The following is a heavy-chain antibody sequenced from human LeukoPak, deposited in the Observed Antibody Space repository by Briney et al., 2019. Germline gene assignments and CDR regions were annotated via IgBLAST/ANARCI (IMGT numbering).Heavy chain of an antibody. D-gene: IGHD3-10*01. V-gene: IGHV1-69*01. Sequence: ASVKVSCKASGGTFSSYAISWVRQAPGQGLEWMGGIIPIFGTTNYAQKFQGRVTITADESTSTAYMELSSLRSEDTAVYYCAETTYGSGTGGGNWGQGTLVTVSS. CDR1: GGTFSSYA. CDR2: IIPIFGTT. CDR3: AETTYGSGTGGGN. J-gene: IGHJ4*02.